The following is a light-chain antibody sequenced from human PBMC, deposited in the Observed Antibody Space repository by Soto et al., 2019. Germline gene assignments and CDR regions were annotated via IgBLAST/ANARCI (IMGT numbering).Light chain of an antibody. Sequence: EIVLTQSPASLSLSPGERVTLSCRASQSVSDYLGWYQVRPGQPPRLLIYDASNRAPGVPARFSGSGFGTDFTLTISSVQPEDFAVYYCHQRSELPNTFGQGTNLEI. CDR1: QSVSDY. V-gene: IGKV3-11*01. J-gene: IGKJ2*01. CDR3: HQRSELPNT. CDR2: DAS.